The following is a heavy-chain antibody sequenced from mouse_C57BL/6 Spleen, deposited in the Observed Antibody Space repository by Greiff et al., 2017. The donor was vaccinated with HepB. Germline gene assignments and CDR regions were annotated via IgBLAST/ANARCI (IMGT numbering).Heavy chain of an antibody. Sequence: EVQLQQSGPELVKPGASVKISCKASGYTFTDYYMNWVKQSHGKSLEWIGDINPNNGGTSYNQKFKGKATLTVDKSSSTAYMELRSLTSEDSAVYYCASWGYDYDGAYWGQGTLVTVSA. V-gene: IGHV1-26*01. CDR1: GYTFTDYY. CDR3: ASWGYDYDGAY. J-gene: IGHJ3*01. D-gene: IGHD2-4*01. CDR2: INPNNGGT.